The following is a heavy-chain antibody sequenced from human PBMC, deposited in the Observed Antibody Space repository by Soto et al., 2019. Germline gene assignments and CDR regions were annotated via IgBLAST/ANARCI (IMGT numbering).Heavy chain of an antibody. CDR3: ARDMVADIVLMVYANGMDV. CDR1: GGTFSSYA. Sequence: SVKVSCKASGGTFSSYAISWVRQAPGQGLEWMGGIIPIFGTANYAQKFQGRVTITADESTSTAYMELSSLRSEDTAVYYCARDMVADIVLMVYANGMDVWGQGTTVTVSS. D-gene: IGHD2-8*01. V-gene: IGHV1-69*13. J-gene: IGHJ6*02. CDR2: IIPIFGTA.